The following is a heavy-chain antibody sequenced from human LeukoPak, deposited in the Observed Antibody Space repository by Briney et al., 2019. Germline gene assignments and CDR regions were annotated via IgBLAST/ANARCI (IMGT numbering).Heavy chain of an antibody. CDR1: GGSFSGYY. J-gene: IGHJ5*02. CDR2: INHSGST. D-gene: IGHD3-10*01. Sequence: SETLSLTCAVYGGSFSGYYWSWIRQPPGKGLEWIGEINHSGSTNYNPSLKSRVTISVDTSKNQFSLKLSSVTAADTAVYYCASNYYGSGSYSWFYPWGQGTLVTVSS. V-gene: IGHV4-34*01. CDR3: ASNYYGSGSYSWFYP.